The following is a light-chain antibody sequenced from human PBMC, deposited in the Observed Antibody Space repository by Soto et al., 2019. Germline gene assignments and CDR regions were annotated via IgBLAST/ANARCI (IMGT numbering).Light chain of an antibody. V-gene: IGLV2-14*01. CDR2: EVS. CDR1: SSDVGGYNY. CDR3: CSPTTTSTLV. J-gene: IGLJ1*01. Sequence: QSALTQPASVSGSPGQSIAISCTGTSSDVGGYNYVSWYQQHPGKAPKLMLYEVSDRPSGVSSRFSGSKFGSTASLTISGLQAEDEGDYYCCSPTTTSTLVFGTGTKLTVL.